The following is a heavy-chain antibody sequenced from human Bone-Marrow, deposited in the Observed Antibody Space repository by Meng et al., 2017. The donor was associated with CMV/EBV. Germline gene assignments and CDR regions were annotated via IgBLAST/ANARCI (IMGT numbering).Heavy chain of an antibody. V-gene: IGHV1-69*05. D-gene: IGHD2-2*01. CDR3: ARADIVVVPAAMKFYYYGMDV. CDR2: IIPIFGTA. Sequence: SVKVSCKASGGTFSSYAISWVRQAPGQGLEWMGGIIPIFGTANYAQKFQGRVTITTDESTSTAYMELSSLRSEDTAVYYCARADIVVVPAAMKFYYYGMDVWGQGTTVTVSS. CDR1: GGTFSSYA. J-gene: IGHJ6*02.